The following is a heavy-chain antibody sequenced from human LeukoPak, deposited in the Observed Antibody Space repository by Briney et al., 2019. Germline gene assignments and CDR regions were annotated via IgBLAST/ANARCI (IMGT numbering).Heavy chain of an antibody. J-gene: IGHJ5*02. D-gene: IGHD6-19*01. Sequence: ASVKVSCKASGYTFTSYGISWVRQAPGQGLEWMGWISAYNGNTNYAQKLQGRVTMTTDTSTSTAYMELRSLRSDDTAVYYCARGVAVAVPYNWFDPWGQGTLVTVSS. CDR1: GYTFTSYG. CDR2: ISAYNGNT. V-gene: IGHV1-18*01. CDR3: ARGVAVAVPYNWFDP.